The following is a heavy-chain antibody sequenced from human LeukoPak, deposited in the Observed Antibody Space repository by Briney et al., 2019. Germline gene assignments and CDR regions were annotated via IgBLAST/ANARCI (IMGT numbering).Heavy chain of an antibody. V-gene: IGHV4-39*07. CDR2: IYYSGSP. J-gene: IGHJ4*02. CDR3: ARDNSVEVSTMIIFDY. D-gene: IGHD3-16*01. Sequence: SETLSLTCTVSGGSISSSSYYWGWIRQPPGKGLEWIGSIYYSGSPYYNPPLKSRVTISVDTSKNQFSLKLSYVTAADTAVYYCARDNSVEVSTMIIFDYWGQGTLVTVSS. CDR1: GGSISSSSYY.